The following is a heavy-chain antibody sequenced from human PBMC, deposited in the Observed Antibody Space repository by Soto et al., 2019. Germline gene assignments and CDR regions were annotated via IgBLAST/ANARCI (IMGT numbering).Heavy chain of an antibody. CDR1: GGSISSGDYY. V-gene: IGHV4-30-4*01. J-gene: IGHJ5*02. Sequence: SLTCTVSGGSISSGDYYWSWIRQPPGKGLEWIGYIYYSGSTYYNSSLKSRVTISVDTSKNLFSLKLSSVTAADTAMYYWARDWRGYSGYNRFDPWGQGTLVTVSS. D-gene: IGHD5-12*01. CDR2: IYYSGST. CDR3: ARDWRGYSGYNRFDP.